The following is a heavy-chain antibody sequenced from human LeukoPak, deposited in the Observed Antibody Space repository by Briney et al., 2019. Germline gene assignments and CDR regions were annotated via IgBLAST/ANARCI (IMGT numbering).Heavy chain of an antibody. CDR3: AGFFYDNSNAAFDI. Sequence: ASVKVSCKASGYTFTSYGISWVRQAPGQGLEWMGWISAYNGNTNYAQKLQGRVTMTTDTSTSTAYMELRSLRSDDTAVYYCAGFFYDNSNAAFDIWGQGTVVTVS. CDR2: ISAYNGNT. D-gene: IGHD3-22*01. V-gene: IGHV1-18*01. CDR1: GYTFTSYG. J-gene: IGHJ3*02.